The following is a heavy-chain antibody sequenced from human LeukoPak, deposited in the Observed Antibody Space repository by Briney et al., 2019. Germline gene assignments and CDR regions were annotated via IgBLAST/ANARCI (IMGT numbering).Heavy chain of an antibody. CDR3: ARRGDDTSGYYPF. J-gene: IGHJ4*02. D-gene: IGHD3-22*01. CDR2: IFHSGST. V-gene: IGHV4-59*08. Sequence: SETLSLACTVSGGSINNYYWSWLRQPPGKGLEWIGYIFHSGSTDYDPSLKSRVTISVDTSKNQFSLKLRSVTAADTAVYYCARRGDDTSGYYPFWGQGTLVTVSS. CDR1: GGSINNYY.